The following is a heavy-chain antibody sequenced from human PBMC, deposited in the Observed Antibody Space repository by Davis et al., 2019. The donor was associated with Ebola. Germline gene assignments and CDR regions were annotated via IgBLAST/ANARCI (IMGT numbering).Heavy chain of an antibody. Sequence: SETPSPTCTVSGGSISSYYWSWIRQPPGKGLEWFGYIHYSGSTNYNPSLKSRVTISVDTSKNQFSLNLSSVTAADTAVYYCARAGRRQLLYWYFDLWGRGTLVTVSS. V-gene: IGHV4-59*01. CDR1: GGSISSYY. CDR3: ARAGRRQLLYWYFDL. D-gene: IGHD6-6*01. CDR2: IHYSGST. J-gene: IGHJ2*01.